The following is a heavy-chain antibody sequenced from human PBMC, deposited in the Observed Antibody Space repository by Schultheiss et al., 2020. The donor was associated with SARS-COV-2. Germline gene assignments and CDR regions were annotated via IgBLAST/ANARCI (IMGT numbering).Heavy chain of an antibody. Sequence: ASVKVSCKASGYTFTSYYMHWVRQAPGQGLEWMGIINPSGGSTSYAQKFQGRVTMTRDTSTSTVYMELSSLRSDDTAVYYCARDKNGSGWYRGPFDYWGQGTLVTVSS. D-gene: IGHD6-19*01. CDR3: ARDKNGSGWYRGPFDY. J-gene: IGHJ4*02. V-gene: IGHV1-46*01. CDR2: INPSGGST. CDR1: GYTFTSYY.